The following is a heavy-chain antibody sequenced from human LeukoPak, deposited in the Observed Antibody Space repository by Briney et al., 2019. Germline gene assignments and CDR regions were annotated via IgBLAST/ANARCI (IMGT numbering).Heavy chain of an antibody. Sequence: GASVKLSCKASGYTFTGYCMHWVRQAPGQGLEWMGRFDPNNGGTSYAQKFQGRVTITRDTSISTDYMELSSLRSDDTAVYYCAGGGGSYGDVWGQGTMVAVSS. J-gene: IGHJ3*01. CDR3: AGGGGSYGDV. CDR2: FDPNNGGT. D-gene: IGHD1-26*01. CDR1: GYTFTGYC. V-gene: IGHV1-2*06.